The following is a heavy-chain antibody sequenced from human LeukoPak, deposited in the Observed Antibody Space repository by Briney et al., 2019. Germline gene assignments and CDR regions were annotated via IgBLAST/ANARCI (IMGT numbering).Heavy chain of an antibody. J-gene: IGHJ1*01. CDR1: GYTFTSYG. D-gene: IGHD3-22*01. CDR2: MNPNSGNT. V-gene: IGHV1-8*02. CDR3: ASDFYYYDSSGYYYDFQH. Sequence: GASVKVSCKASGYTFTSYGISWVRQAPGQGLEWMGWMNPNSGNTGYAQKFQGRVTMTRNTSISTAYMELSSLRSEDTAVYYCASDFYYYDSSGYYYDFQHWGQGTLVTVSS.